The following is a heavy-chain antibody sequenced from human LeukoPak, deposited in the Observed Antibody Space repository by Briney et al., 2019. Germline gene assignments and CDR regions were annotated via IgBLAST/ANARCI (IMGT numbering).Heavy chain of an antibody. D-gene: IGHD6-19*01. CDR1: GFTFSSYA. J-gene: IGHJ6*02. CDR3: AKRAGLIYYYGMDV. Sequence: GGSLRLSCTASGFTFSSYAMSWVRRAPGKGLEWVSAISGSGGSTYYADSVKGRFTISRDNSKNTLYLQMNSLGAEDTAVYYCAKRAGLIYYYGMDVWGQGTTVTVSS. V-gene: IGHV3-23*01. CDR2: ISGSGGST.